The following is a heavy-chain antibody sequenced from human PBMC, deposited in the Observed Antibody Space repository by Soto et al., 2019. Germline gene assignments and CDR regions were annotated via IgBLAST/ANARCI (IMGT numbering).Heavy chain of an antibody. Sequence: QMQLVQSGPEVKKPWTSVKVSCKASTFTFTSSAVQWVRQALGQRLAWIGWIVVGSGNTKYAQNYQERVTITRDISSGTAYLELSSLRSEDTAVYYCATHREGATYYFDYWGQGTLLTVSS. CDR2: IVVGSGNT. CDR3: ATHREGATYYFDY. J-gene: IGHJ4*02. D-gene: IGHD1-26*01. CDR1: TFTFTSSA. V-gene: IGHV1-58*01.